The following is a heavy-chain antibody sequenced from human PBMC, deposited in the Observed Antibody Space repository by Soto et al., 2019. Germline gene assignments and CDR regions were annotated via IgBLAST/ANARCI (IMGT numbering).Heavy chain of an antibody. CDR1: GDSISSSKW. CDR3: ARRYSSSFDY. D-gene: IGHD6-13*01. CDR2: INHSGST. Sequence: SETLSLTCAVSGDSISSSKWWSWIRQPPGKGLEWIGEINHSGSTNYNPSLKSRVTISVDTSKNQFSLKLSSVTAADTAVYYCARRYSSSFDYWGQGTLVTVSS. V-gene: IGHV4-4*02. J-gene: IGHJ4*02.